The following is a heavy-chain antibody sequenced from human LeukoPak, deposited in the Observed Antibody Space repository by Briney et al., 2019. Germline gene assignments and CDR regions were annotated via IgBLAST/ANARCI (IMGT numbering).Heavy chain of an antibody. CDR1: GGSFSGYY. Sequence: PSETLSLTCAVYGGSFSGYYWSWIRQPPGKGLEWIGEINHSGSTNYNPSLKSRVTISVDRSKNQFSLKLSSVTAADTAVYYCARVSGYSSSWRVYYFDYWGQGTLVTVSS. CDR2: INHSGST. D-gene: IGHD6-13*01. V-gene: IGHV4-34*01. CDR3: ARVSGYSSSWRVYYFDY. J-gene: IGHJ4*02.